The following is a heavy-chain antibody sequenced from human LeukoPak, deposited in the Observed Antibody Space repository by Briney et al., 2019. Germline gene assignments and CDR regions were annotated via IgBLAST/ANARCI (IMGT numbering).Heavy chain of an antibody. D-gene: IGHD3-10*01. V-gene: IGHV3-21*01. J-gene: IGHJ4*02. CDR2: ISSSSSYI. Sequence: PGGSLRLSCAASGFTFSSYSMNWVRQAPGKGLEWVSSISSSSSYIYCADSVKGRFTISRDNAKNSLYLQMNSLRAEDTAVYYCARDPGDYYGSGSDWGQGTLVTVSS. CDR3: ARDPGDYYGSGSD. CDR1: GFTFSSYS.